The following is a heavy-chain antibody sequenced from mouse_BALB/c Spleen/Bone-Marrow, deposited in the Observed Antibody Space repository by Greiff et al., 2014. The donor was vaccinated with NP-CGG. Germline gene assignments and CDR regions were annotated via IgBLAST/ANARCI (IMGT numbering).Heavy chain of an antibody. CDR2: IDPENGNT. V-gene: IGHV14-1*02. D-gene: IGHD1-1*02. J-gene: IGHJ4*01. Sequence: EVKLVESGAELVRPGTLVKLSCKASGYNIKDYYMHWVKQRPEQGLEWIGWIDPENGNTIYDPKFQGKASITADTSSNTAYLQLSSLTSEDTAVYYCADYGNYAMDYWGQGTSVTVSS. CDR3: ADYGNYAMDY. CDR1: GYNIKDYY.